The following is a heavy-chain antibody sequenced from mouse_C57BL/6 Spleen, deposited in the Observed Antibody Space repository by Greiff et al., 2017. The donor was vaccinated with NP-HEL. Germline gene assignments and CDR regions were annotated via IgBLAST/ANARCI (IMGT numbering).Heavy chain of an antibody. Sequence: QVQLQQSGAELVKPGASVKLSCKASGYTFTEYTIHWVKQRSGQGLEWIGWFYPGSGSLHYNEKFNDKAPLTADKSSSTGYMELSRLTSEDSAVYFCARHEGSYYYGSSDAMDYWGQGTSVTVSS. CDR3: ARHEGSYYYGSSDAMDY. V-gene: IGHV1-62-2*01. J-gene: IGHJ4*01. D-gene: IGHD1-1*01. CDR1: GYTFTEYT. CDR2: FYPGSGSL.